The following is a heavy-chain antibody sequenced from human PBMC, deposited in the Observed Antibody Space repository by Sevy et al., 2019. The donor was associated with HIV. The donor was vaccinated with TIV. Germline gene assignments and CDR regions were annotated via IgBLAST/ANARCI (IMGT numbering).Heavy chain of an antibody. CDR3: AGHGSAPSCSHAFVS. CDR2: INHSGST. J-gene: IGHJ3*01. D-gene: IGHD2-15*01. V-gene: IGHV4-34*01. Sequence: SETLSLTCAVYGGSFSGYYWSWIRQPPGKGLEWIGEINHSGSTNYNPSLKSRVTISVDTSKNQFSLKLSSVTAADTPVYNCAGHGSAPSCSHAFVSGAKGQWSPSPQ. CDR1: GGSFSGYY.